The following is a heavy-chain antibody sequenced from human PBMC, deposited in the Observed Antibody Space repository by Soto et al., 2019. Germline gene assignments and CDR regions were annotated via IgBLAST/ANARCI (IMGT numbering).Heavy chain of an antibody. V-gene: IGHV1-46*01. D-gene: IGHD6-13*01. CDR3: ARSSSSLVHREFDP. J-gene: IGHJ5*02. Sequence: ASVKVSCKASGYTFTSYYIHWVRQAPGQGLEWMGIINPSGGSTSYAQKFQGRVTMTRDTSTSTAYMELRSLRSDDTAVYYCARSSSSLVHREFDPWGQGTLVTVSS. CDR2: INPSGGST. CDR1: GYTFTSYY.